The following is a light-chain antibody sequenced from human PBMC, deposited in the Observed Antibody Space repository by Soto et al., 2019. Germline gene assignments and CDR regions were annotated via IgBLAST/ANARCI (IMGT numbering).Light chain of an antibody. CDR3: QQSYSGPLT. CDR2: GAS. J-gene: IGKJ4*01. Sequence: EIVLTQSPATLSLSPGERATLSCRASQSVSSYLAWYQQKPGQAPRLLIYGASSRATGIPDRFSGIGSGTDFTLSISSLQPEDFATYYCQQSYSGPLTFGGGTKVDIK. CDR1: QSVSSY. V-gene: IGKV3-11*01.